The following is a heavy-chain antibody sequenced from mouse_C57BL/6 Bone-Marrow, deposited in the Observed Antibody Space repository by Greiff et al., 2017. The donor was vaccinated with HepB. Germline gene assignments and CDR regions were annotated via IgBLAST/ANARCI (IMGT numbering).Heavy chain of an antibody. J-gene: IGHJ1*03. D-gene: IGHD1-1*01. V-gene: IGHV3-6*01. CDR1: GYSITSGYY. Sequence: DVKLQESGPGLVKPSQSLSLTCSVTGYSITSGYYWNWIRQFPGNKLEWMGYISYDGSNNYNPSLKNRISITRDTSKNQFFLKLNSVTTEDTATYYCARAPIYDYGSSGWYFDVWGTGTTVTVSS. CDR2: ISYDGSN. CDR3: ARAPIYDYGSSGWYFDV.